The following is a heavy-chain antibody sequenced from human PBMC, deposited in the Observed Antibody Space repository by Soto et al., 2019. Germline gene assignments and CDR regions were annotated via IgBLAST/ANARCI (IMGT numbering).Heavy chain of an antibody. J-gene: IGHJ5*02. V-gene: IGHV4-61*08. CDR2: LYYSGSS. CDR3: VGSPGGLGWFDP. D-gene: IGHD6-19*01. Sequence: PSETLSLTCTVSGGSISSGGYYWSWIRQHPGKGLEWIGYLYYSGSSTYNPSLRSRVTISVDTPKNQISLKLNSVTAADTAVYFCVGSPGGLGWFDPWGLGILVTVSS. CDR1: GGSISSGGYY.